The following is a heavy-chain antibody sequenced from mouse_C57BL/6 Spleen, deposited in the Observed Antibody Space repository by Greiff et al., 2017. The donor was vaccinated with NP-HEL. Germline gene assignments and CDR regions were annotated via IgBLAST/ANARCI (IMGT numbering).Heavy chain of an antibody. D-gene: IGHD2-10*02. CDR3: ARAPPYGEGAMVY. CDR2: IDPSDSYT. V-gene: IGHV1-50*01. CDR1: GYTFTSYW. J-gene: IGHJ4*01. Sequence: VQLQQPGAELVKPGASVKLSCKASGYTFTSYWMQWVKQRPGQGLEWIGEIDPSDSYTNYNQKFKGKATLTVDTSSSTADMQLSSLTSEDSAVYYGARAPPYGEGAMVYWGQGTSVTVSS.